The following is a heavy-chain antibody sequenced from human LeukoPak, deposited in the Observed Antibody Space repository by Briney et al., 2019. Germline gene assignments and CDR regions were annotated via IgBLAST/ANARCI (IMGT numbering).Heavy chain of an antibody. V-gene: IGHV4-34*01. CDR3: ARGRYSFAY. J-gene: IGHJ4*02. Sequence: SETLSLTCAVYGGSFSGYYWSWIRQLPGKGLEWIGEINHSGSTNYNPSLKSRVTISVDTSKNQFSLNLRSVAAADTAVYYCARGRYSFAYWGQGTLVTVSS. D-gene: IGHD5-18*01. CDR1: GGSFSGYY. CDR2: INHSGST.